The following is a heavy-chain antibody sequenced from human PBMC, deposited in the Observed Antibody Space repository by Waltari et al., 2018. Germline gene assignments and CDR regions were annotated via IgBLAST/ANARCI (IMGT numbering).Heavy chain of an antibody. CDR2: IIPIFGTA. D-gene: IGHD6-19*01. CDR3: ASVLLVEYRIAVAGHYYYGMDV. CDR1: GGTFSSYA. J-gene: IGHJ6*02. V-gene: IGHV1-69*12. Sequence: QVQLVQSGAEVKKPGSSVKVSCKASGGTFSSYAISWVRQAPGQGLEWMGGIIPIFGTANYAQKFQGRVTITADESTSTAYMELSSLRSEDTAVYYCASVLLVEYRIAVAGHYYYGMDVWGQGTTVTVSS.